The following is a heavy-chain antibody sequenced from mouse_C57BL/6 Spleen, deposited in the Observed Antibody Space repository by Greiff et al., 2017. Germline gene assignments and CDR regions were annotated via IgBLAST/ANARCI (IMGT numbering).Heavy chain of an antibody. V-gene: IGHV1-76*01. CDR2: IYPGSGNT. Sequence: QVQLKESGAELVRPGASVKLSCKASGYTFTDYYINWVKQRPGQGLEWIARIYPGSGNTYYNEKFKGKATLTAEKSSSTAYMQLSSLTSEDSAVYFCARSRYDAVPFLVAYWGQGTLVTVSA. CDR3: ARSRYDAVPFLVAY. D-gene: IGHD2-3*01. CDR1: GYTFTDYY. J-gene: IGHJ3*01.